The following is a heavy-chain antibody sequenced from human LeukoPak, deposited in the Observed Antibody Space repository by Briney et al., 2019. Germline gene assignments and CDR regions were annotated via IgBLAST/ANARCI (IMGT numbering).Heavy chain of an antibody. CDR2: MNPNSGNT. D-gene: IGHD2-2*01. CDR3: ASSPRYCSSTSCFKSDAFDI. J-gene: IGHJ3*02. CDR1: GYTFTSYD. V-gene: IGHV1-8*01. Sequence: ASVKVSCKASGYTFTSYDINWVRQATGQGLEWMGWMNPNSGNTGYAQKFQGRVTMTRNTSISTAYMELSSLRSEDTAVYYCASSPRYCSSTSCFKSDAFDIWGQGTMVTVSS.